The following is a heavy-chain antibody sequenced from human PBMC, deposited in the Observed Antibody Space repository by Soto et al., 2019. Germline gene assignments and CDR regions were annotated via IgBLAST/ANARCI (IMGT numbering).Heavy chain of an antibody. V-gene: IGHV3-23*01. CDR2: ISGSGDDT. CDR3: ANPIPKTGTTFGF. D-gene: IGHD1-1*01. J-gene: IGHJ4*02. Sequence: QLLESGGGFVQPGGSLRLSCVASGFTFSNFAMAWVRQAPGEGLEWVSAISGSGDDTFYADSMKGRFTISRDNSKDTLYLPINSLSAEDTAVYYCANPIPKTGTTFGFWGQGTLVTVSS. CDR1: GFTFSNFA.